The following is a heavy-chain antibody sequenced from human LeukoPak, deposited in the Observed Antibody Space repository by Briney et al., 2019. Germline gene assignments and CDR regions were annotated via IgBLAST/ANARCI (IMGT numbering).Heavy chain of an antibody. CDR2: LIPIFGTA. CDR3: ARDPGQPKSYYYYGMDV. CDR1: GGTFSSYA. V-gene: IGHV1-69*13. Sequence: ASVKVSCKASGGTFSSYAISWVRQAPGQGLEWMGGLIPIFGTANYAQKFQGRVTITADESTSTAYMELSSLRSEDTAVYYCARDPGQPKSYYYYGMDVWGQGTTVTVSS. J-gene: IGHJ6*02. D-gene: IGHD2-2*01.